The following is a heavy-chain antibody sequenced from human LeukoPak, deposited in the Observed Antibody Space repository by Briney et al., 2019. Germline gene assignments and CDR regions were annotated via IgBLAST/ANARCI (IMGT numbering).Heavy chain of an antibody. D-gene: IGHD4-17*01. CDR1: GFSLRSSE. CDR3: TRGPNYGYGMDF. Sequence: GGSLRLSCEASGFSLRSSEMNWVRQAPGKGLEWVSSITAGTTYIYYADSLKGRFTISRDNAKNSLYLQMNSLRAEDTAVYYCTRGPNYGYGMDFWGQGTTVTVSS. J-gene: IGHJ6*02. CDR2: ITAGTTYI. V-gene: IGHV3-21*01.